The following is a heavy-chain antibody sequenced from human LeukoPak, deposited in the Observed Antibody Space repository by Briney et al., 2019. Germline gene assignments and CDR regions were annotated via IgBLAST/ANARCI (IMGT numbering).Heavy chain of an antibody. CDR1: GYSFTSYW. Sequence: GESLKISCKGSGYSFTSYWIGWVRQMPGKGLEWMGIIYPDESNNKYDSDTKYGPSFQGQVTISVDKSISTAYLQWDSLKASDTAMYYCAREAWGSVDSWGQGTLVTVSS. D-gene: IGHD7-27*01. CDR3: AREAWGSVDS. V-gene: IGHV5-51*01. J-gene: IGHJ5*01. CDR2: IYPDESNNKYDSDT.